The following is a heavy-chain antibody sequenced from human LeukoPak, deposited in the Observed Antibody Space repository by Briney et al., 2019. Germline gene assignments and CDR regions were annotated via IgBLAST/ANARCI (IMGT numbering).Heavy chain of an antibody. CDR2: VYYSGST. Sequence: SETLSLTCAVSGGSISSYYWSWIRQPPGKGLEWIGYVYYSGSTNYNPSLKSRVTLLVDTSKNQFSLSLSSVTAADTAVYYCARSYGYSSGWYGAYYFDYWGQGTLVTVSS. CDR3: ARSYGYSSGWYGAYYFDY. CDR1: GGSISSYY. V-gene: IGHV4-59*01. D-gene: IGHD6-19*01. J-gene: IGHJ4*02.